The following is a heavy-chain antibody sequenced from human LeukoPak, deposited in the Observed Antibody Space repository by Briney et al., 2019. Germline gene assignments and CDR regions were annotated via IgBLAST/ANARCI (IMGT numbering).Heavy chain of an antibody. J-gene: IGHJ4*02. CDR3: ARGGTYYYDSSGYYPIDY. CDR1: GGSISSGSYY. CDR2: IYTSGST. V-gene: IGHV4-61*02. Sequence: SETLSLTCTVSGGSISSGSYYWSWIRQPVGKGLEWIGRIYTSGSTNYNPSLKSRVTISVDTSKNQFSLKLSSVTAADTAVYYCARGGTYYYDSSGYYPIDYWGQGTLVTVSS. D-gene: IGHD3-22*01.